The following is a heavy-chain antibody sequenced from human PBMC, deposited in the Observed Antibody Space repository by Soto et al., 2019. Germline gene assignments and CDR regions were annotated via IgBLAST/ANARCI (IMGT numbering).Heavy chain of an antibody. CDR3: ARDEGGSSWYRGNNWFDP. V-gene: IGHV1-2*04. CDR2: INPNSGGT. J-gene: IGHJ5*02. D-gene: IGHD6-13*01. Sequence: QVQLVQSGAEVKKPGASVKVSCKASGYTFTGYYMHWVRQAPGQGLEWMGWINPNSGGTNYAQKFQGWVTMTRDTSISTAYRELNRLRSDDTAVYYCARDEGGSSWYRGNNWFDPWGQGTLVTVSS. CDR1: GYTFTGYY.